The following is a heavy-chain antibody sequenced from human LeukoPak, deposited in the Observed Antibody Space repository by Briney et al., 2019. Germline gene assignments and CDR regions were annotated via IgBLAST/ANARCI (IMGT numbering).Heavy chain of an antibody. Sequence: PGGSLRLSCAASEFTFNRYAMSWIRQAPGKGLEWVSAISGSGGSTYYADSVRGRLTISRDNSKNTLYLQMNSLRAEDTAVYYCAKSGASIAARPMDYWGLGTLVTVSS. V-gene: IGHV3-23*01. CDR3: AKSGASIAARPMDY. J-gene: IGHJ4*02. D-gene: IGHD6-6*01. CDR1: EFTFNRYA. CDR2: ISGSGGST.